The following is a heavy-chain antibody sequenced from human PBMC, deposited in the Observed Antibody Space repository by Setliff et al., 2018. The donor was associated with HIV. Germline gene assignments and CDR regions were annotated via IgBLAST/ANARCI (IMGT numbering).Heavy chain of an antibody. V-gene: IGHV3-23*01. J-gene: IGHJ4*02. Sequence: LRLSCVASGFTFGSYVMNWVRQAPGKGLEWVSGMSGSRNTTYYADSVKGRFTISRDNSRNTLFLQMNSLRVEDTAIYYCAKDYNFWSGTYFFDSWGQGTQVTVSS. CDR2: MSGSRNTT. CDR3: AKDYNFWSGTYFFDS. CDR1: GFTFGSYV. D-gene: IGHD3-3*01.